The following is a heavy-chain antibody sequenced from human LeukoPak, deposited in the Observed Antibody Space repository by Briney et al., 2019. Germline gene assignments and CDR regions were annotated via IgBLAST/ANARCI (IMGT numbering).Heavy chain of an antibody. Sequence: ASVKVSCKASGGTFSSFTISWVRQAPGQGREWMGRIIPILGIANYAQKFQGRVTITADKSTSTAYMELSSLRSEDTAVYYCARSPSGWYGDYWGQGTLVTVSS. D-gene: IGHD6-19*01. V-gene: IGHV1-69*02. CDR1: GGTFSSFT. J-gene: IGHJ4*02. CDR3: ARSPSGWYGDY. CDR2: IIPILGIA.